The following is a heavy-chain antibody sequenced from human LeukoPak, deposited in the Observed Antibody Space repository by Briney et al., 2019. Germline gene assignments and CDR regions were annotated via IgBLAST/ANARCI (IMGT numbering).Heavy chain of an antibody. J-gene: IGHJ4*02. CDR3: AKGYCTSTSCYRVDY. D-gene: IGHD2-2*01. CDR2: ISWDGGST. CDR1: GFTFDDYT. Sequence: GGSLRLSCAASGFTFDDYTMHWVRQAPGKGLEWVSLISWDGGSTYYAGSVKGRFGISRDNSKNTLDLQMNSLRAEDTAVYYCAKGYCTSTSCYRVDYWGQGTRVTVSS. V-gene: IGHV3-43*01.